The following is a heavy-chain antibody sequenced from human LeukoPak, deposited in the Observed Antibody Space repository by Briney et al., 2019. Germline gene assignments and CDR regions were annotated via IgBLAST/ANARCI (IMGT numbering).Heavy chain of an antibody. J-gene: IGHJ4*02. CDR1: GSTFSSYP. V-gene: IGHV3-23*01. CDR3: ARRWAAVAATPYFDY. D-gene: IGHD2-15*01. CDR2: ISDSGGST. Sequence: GGSLRLSCEVFGSTFSSYPMSWVRQAPGKGLEWVSAISDSGGSTYYADSVKGRFTISRDSSKNTLYLQMNSLRAEDTAIYYCARRWAAVAATPYFDYWGQGTLVTVSS.